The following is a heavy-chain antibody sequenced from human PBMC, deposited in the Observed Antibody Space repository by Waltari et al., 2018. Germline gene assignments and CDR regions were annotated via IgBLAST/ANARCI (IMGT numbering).Heavy chain of an antibody. V-gene: IGHV4-4*01. J-gene: IGHJ5*02. CDR1: W. Sequence: WLSWGRHAPKKGLEGIGQVHGMGKTNYNPSCASRVTIALDTSNNHFSLKVTSATAADTAVYFCARDRGRGLYLDTWGPGTLVTVSP. CDR2: VHGMGKT. D-gene: IGHD2-15*01. CDR3: ARDRGRGLYLDT.